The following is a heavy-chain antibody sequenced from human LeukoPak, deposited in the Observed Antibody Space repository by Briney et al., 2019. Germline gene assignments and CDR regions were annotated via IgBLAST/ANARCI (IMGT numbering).Heavy chain of an antibody. D-gene: IGHD6-25*01. CDR2: INPNSGGT. Sequence: GASVKVSCKASGYTFTGYYMHWVRQAPGQGLEWMGWINPNSGGTNYAQKFQGRVTMTRDTSINTAYMELTRLRSDDTAFYYCTRTLIPGIVAGLDYWGQGTLVTVSS. V-gene: IGHV1-2*02. CDR3: TRTLIPGIVAGLDY. CDR1: GYTFTGYY. J-gene: IGHJ4*02.